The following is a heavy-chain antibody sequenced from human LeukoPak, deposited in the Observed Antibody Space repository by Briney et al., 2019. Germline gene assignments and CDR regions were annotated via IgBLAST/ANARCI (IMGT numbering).Heavy chain of an antibody. Sequence: SETLSLTCTVSGGSISSSSYYWGWIRQPPGKGLEWIGSIYYSGSTYYNPSLKSRVTISVDTSKNQFSLKLSSVTAADTAVYYCARDSGVFWAQLPDYWGQGTLVTVSS. CDR1: GGSISSSSYY. D-gene: IGHD2-2*01. CDR3: ARDSGVFWAQLPDY. V-gene: IGHV4-39*02. CDR2: IYYSGST. J-gene: IGHJ4*02.